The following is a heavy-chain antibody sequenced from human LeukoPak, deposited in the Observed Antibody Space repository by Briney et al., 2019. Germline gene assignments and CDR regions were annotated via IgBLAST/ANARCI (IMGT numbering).Heavy chain of an antibody. CDR1: GFTFSDYY. J-gene: IGHJ3*02. V-gene: IGHV3-11*01. CDR3: ASLPSGDAFDI. Sequence: GGSLRLSCAASGFTFSDYYMSWIRQAPGKGLEWVSYISSSGSTIYYADSVKGRFTVSRDNAKNSLYLQMNSLRAEDTAVYYCASLPSGDAFDIWGQGTMVTVSS. D-gene: IGHD5-12*01. CDR2: ISSSGSTI.